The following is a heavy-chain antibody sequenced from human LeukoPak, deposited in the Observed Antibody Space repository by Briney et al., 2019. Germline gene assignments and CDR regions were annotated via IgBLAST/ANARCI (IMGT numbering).Heavy chain of an antibody. V-gene: IGHV3-48*03. CDR2: ISGSGTTI. Sequence: GGSLRLSCAASGFTFSRYEMNWVRQAPGKGLEWVSYISGSGTTIYYADSMKGRFTMSRDNAKNSVYLQMGSLRAEDTAVYFCARDTPMLVGPNLYYYMDVWGKGTTVTISS. CDR1: GFTFSRYE. D-gene: IGHD5-18*01. J-gene: IGHJ6*03. CDR3: ARDTPMLVGPNLYYYMDV.